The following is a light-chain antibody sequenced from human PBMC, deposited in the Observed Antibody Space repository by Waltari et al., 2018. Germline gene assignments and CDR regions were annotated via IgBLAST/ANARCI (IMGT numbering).Light chain of an antibody. CDR1: QDISSY. Sequence: DIQMTQSPSSLSASVGDRVTITCQASQDISSYLNWYQQRPGKAPKLLIYDVSTLESGVPSRFSGGGSGTDFSFTISSLKSEDIATYYCQQYEDVPYTFGQGTKLMIK. CDR3: QQYEDVPYT. V-gene: IGKV1-33*01. CDR2: DVS. J-gene: IGKJ2*01.